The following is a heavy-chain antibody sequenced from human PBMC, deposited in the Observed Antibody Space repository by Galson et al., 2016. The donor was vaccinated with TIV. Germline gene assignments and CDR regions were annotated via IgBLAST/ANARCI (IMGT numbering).Heavy chain of an antibody. Sequence: SVKVSCKASGYTFSGRFIHWVRQAPGQGLEWMGWINPSTGDTRYAQKFQGRVTMTREKSTSTAYMDLNRLRSDDTAVYYCARNQGSYYDSSGSYYNWFDPWGQGTRVTVSS. V-gene: IGHV1-2*02. CDR1: GYTFSGRF. D-gene: IGHD3-22*01. J-gene: IGHJ5*02. CDR3: ARNQGSYYDSSGSYYNWFDP. CDR2: INPSTGDT.